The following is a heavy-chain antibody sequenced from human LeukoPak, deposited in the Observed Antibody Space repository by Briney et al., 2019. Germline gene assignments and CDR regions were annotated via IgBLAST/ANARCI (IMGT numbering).Heavy chain of an antibody. Sequence: SETLSLTCTVSGGSISSSSYYWGWIRQPPGKGLEWIGSIYYSGSTYYNPSLKSRVTISVDTFKNQFSLKLSSVTAADTAVYYCARPDITVAVGAISPYAFDIWGQGTMVTVSS. CDR1: GGSISSSSYY. CDR2: IYYSGST. D-gene: IGHD1-26*01. J-gene: IGHJ3*02. CDR3: ARPDITVAVGAISPYAFDI. V-gene: IGHV4-39*01.